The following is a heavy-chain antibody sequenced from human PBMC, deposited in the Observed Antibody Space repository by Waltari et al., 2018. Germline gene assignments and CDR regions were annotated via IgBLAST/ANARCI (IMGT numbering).Heavy chain of an antibody. Sequence: EVQLVESGGGVVRPGWSLRHSCPDSGLHFDDYGMGCVRQAPGKGLEWVFGINWNGGSTGYADSGKGRFTISRDNAKNSLYLQMNSLRAEDTALYYCARESGYGAFDIWGQGTMVTVSS. J-gene: IGHJ3*02. CDR1: GLHFDDYG. CDR3: ARESGYGAFDI. D-gene: IGHD3-22*01. V-gene: IGHV3-20*04. CDR2: INWNGGST.